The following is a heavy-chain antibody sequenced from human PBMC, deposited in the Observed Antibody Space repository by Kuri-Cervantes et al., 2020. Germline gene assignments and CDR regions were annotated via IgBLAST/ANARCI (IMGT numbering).Heavy chain of an antibody. Sequence: GGSLRLSCAASGFTVSSNYMSWVRQAPGKGLEWVANIKQDGSEKYYVDSVKGRFTISRDNAENSLYLQMNSLRAEDTAVYYCARAMWEPNDAFDIWGQGTMVTVSS. D-gene: IGHD1-26*01. V-gene: IGHV3-7*03. CDR3: ARAMWEPNDAFDI. J-gene: IGHJ3*02. CDR2: IKQDGSEK. CDR1: GFTVSSNY.